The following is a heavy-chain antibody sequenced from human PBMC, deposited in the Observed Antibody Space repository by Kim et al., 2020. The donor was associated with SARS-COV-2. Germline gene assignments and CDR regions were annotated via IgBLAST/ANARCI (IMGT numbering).Heavy chain of an antibody. V-gene: IGHV3-33*05. D-gene: IGHD3-22*01. CDR1: GFTFSTFA. CDR2: ISYDVSNK. Sequence: GGSLRLSCVASGFTFSTFAMHWFRQAPGKGLEWVAVISYDVSNKYYADSMKGRFTISRDNSENTLYLQMNSLRAEDTAVYYCARDYYVSSGYYPGDYWGHRTLVTVSS. CDR3: ARDYYVSSGYYPGDY. J-gene: IGHJ4*03.